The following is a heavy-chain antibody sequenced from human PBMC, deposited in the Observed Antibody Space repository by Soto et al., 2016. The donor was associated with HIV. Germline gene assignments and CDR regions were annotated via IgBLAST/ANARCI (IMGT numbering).Heavy chain of an antibody. Sequence: VQLVESGGGVVQPGRSLRLSCITSGFTFNSHGMHWVRQAPGKGLEWVAVIWYDGSNKYYADSVRGRFTISRDNSNNTLYLQMNSLRAEDTAVYYCTRSPKLLWFGELNFDYWGQGTLV. CDR1: GFTFNSHG. CDR3: TRSPKLLWFGELNFDY. D-gene: IGHD3-10*01. CDR2: IWYDGSNK. V-gene: IGHV3-33*01. J-gene: IGHJ4*02.